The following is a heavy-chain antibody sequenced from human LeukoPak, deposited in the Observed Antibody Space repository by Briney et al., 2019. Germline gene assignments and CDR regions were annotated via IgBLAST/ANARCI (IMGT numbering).Heavy chain of an antibody. CDR3: ARGMSGYYGMDV. Sequence: GGSLRLSCAASGFTFSSYSMNWVRQAPGKGLEWVSSISSSSSCIYYADSVKGRFTIFRDNAKNTLYLQTNSLRAEDTAMYYCARGMSGYYGMDVWGQGTTVTVSS. CDR1: GFTFSSYS. J-gene: IGHJ6*02. V-gene: IGHV3-21*01. CDR2: ISSSSSCI.